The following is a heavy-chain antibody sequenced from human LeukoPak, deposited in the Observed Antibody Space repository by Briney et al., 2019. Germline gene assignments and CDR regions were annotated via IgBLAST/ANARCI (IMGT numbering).Heavy chain of an antibody. CDR1: GGSISSSSYY. Sequence: SETLSLTCTVSGGSISSSSYYWGWIRQPPGKGLEWIGEINHSGSTNYNPSLKSRVTISVDTSKNQFSLKLSSVTAADTAVYYCARGEYGGYVFDYWGQGTLVTVSS. CDR2: INHSGST. J-gene: IGHJ4*02. D-gene: IGHD5-12*01. CDR3: ARGEYGGYVFDY. V-gene: IGHV4-39*07.